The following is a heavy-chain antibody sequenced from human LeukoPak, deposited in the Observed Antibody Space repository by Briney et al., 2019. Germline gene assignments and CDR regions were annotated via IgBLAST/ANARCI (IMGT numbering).Heavy chain of an antibody. CDR2: VVHTGTI. CDR3: AVQGSGFHNAPAGDFDY. CDR1: GGSISGYY. Sequence: SETLSLTCTVSGGSISGYYWTWIRQPPGKGVEWIGSVVHTGTIYYNPSLKSRVTISVDTSKNQFSLRLSSVTAADTAVYYCAVQGSGFHNAPAGDFDYWGQGTLVTVSS. D-gene: IGHD3-10*01. J-gene: IGHJ4*02. V-gene: IGHV4-38-2*02.